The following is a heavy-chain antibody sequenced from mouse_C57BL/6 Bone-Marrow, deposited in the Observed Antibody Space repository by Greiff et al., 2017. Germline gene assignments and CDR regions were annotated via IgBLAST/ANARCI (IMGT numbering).Heavy chain of an antibody. Sequence: QVQLQQPGAELVMPGASVKLSCKASGYTFTSYWMHWVKQRPGQGLEWIGEIDPSDSYTNYNQQFKGKSTLTVDKSSSTSYMQLSSLPSEDSAVYYCASGDDGYSHWYCDVWGTGTTVTVSS. J-gene: IGHJ1*03. D-gene: IGHD2-3*01. V-gene: IGHV1-69*01. CDR1: GYTFTSYW. CDR3: ASGDDGYSHWYCDV. CDR2: IDPSDSYT.